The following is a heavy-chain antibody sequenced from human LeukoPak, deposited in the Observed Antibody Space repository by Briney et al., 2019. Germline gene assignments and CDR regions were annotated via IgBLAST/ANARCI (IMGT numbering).Heavy chain of an antibody. D-gene: IGHD1-26*01. CDR2: IWYDGSNK. V-gene: IGHV3-33*06. CDR1: GFTFSSYG. Sequence: GRSLRLSCAASGFTFSSYGMHWVRQAPGKGLEWVAVIWYDGSNKYYADSVKGRFTISRDNSKNTLYLQMNSLRAEDTAVYYCAKGGDSGSYYFLDYWRQGTLVTVSS. CDR3: AKGGDSGSYYFLDY. J-gene: IGHJ4*02.